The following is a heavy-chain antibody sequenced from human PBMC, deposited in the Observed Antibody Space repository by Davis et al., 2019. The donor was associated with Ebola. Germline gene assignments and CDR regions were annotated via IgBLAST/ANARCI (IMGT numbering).Heavy chain of an antibody. J-gene: IGHJ6*02. V-gene: IGHV3-43*02. CDR1: GFTFHQYA. CDR3: ARGPMPSWYADYYKYGMDV. CDR2: ISGDGDHT. Sequence: GESLKISCAASGFTFHQYAMHWVRQRPGKGLEWVSLISGDGDHTYYADSVKGRFTISRDNNKESLYLQMNSLRSEDTALYFCARGPMPSWYADYYKYGMDVWGQGTTVT. D-gene: IGHD6-13*01.